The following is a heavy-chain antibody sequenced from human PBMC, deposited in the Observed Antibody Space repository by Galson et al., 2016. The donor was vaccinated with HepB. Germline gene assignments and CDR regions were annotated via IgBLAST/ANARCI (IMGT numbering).Heavy chain of an antibody. J-gene: IGHJ5*02. CDR2: INPSSRYI. Sequence: SLRLSCAASGFAFSGYSGNWVRQAPGKGLEWISYINPSSRYIYYPASVQGRFTISRDNAKNALYLQMNSLRGEDTAIYYCARAAGQGYSGSGSRLDRRGLGTLGTVSS. D-gene: IGHD3-10*01. V-gene: IGHV3-21*01. CDR1: GFAFSGYS. CDR3: ARAAGQGYSGSGSRLDR.